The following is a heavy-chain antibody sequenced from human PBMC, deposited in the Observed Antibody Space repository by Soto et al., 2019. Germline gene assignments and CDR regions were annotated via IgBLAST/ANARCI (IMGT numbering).Heavy chain of an antibody. J-gene: IGHJ4*02. CDR2: ISGSGGST. CDR3: AKLIQRQQLVTRYFDY. Sequence: RLSCAASGFTFSSYAMSWVRQAPGKGLEWVSAISGSGGSTYYADSVKGRFTISRDNSKNTLYLQMNSLRAEDTAVYYCAKLIQRQQLVTRYFDYWGQGTLVTVSS. V-gene: IGHV3-23*01. CDR1: GFTFSSYA. D-gene: IGHD6-13*01.